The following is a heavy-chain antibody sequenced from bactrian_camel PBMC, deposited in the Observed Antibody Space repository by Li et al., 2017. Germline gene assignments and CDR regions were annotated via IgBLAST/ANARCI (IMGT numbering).Heavy chain of an antibody. J-gene: IGHJ4*01. V-gene: IGHV3S6*01. Sequence: VQLVESGGGSVQSGESLRLSCAASGCTGSTYCLGWFRQAPGKEREAVASIGRDGSGSYADSVKGRLSISRDVARRTLYLQMNSLKPEDTAMYYCAAGRGGGGCGTFRRVESYNYWGQGTQVTVS. CDR3: AAGRGGGGCGTFRRVESYNY. CDR2: IGRDGSGS. CDR1: GCTGSTYC. D-gene: IGHD7*01.